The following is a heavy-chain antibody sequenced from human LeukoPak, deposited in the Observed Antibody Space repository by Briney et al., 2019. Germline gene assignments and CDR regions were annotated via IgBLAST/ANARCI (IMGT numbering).Heavy chain of an antibody. CDR1: GFTFSSYS. Sequence: XXASGFTFSSYSMNWVRQAPGKGLEWVSSISSSSSYIYYADSVKGRFTISRDNAKNSLYMQMNSLRAEDTAVYYXXXXXXXXXIXSXXXGYWGQXTXVTVSS. CDR3: XXXXXXXXIXSXXXGY. J-gene: IGHJ4*02. V-gene: IGHV3-21*01. CDR2: ISSSSSYI.